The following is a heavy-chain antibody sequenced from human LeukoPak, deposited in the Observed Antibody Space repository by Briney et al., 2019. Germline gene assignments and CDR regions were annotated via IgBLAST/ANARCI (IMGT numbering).Heavy chain of an antibody. CDR3: AKTGYGSGWYEGQFDY. V-gene: IGHV1-18*01. CDR1: GYTFTSYG. Sequence: ASVKVSCKASGYTFTSYGISWVRQAPGQGLEWMGWISAYNGNTNYAQKLQGRVTMTTDTSTSTAYMELRSLRSDDTAVYYCAKTGYGSGWYEGQFDYWGQGTLVTVSS. J-gene: IGHJ4*02. D-gene: IGHD6-19*01. CDR2: ISAYNGNT.